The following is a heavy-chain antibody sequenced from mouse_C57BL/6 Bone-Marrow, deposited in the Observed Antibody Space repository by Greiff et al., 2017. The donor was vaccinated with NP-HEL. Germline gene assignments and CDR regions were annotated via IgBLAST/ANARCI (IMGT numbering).Heavy chain of an antibody. CDR2: INPNNGGT. V-gene: IGHV1-22*01. CDR1: GYTFTDYN. CDR3: AREGPYRGWFAY. J-gene: IGHJ3*01. Sequence: EVQLQQSGPELVKPGASVKMSCKASGYTFTDYNMHWVKQSHGKSLEWIGYINPNNGGTSYNQKFKGKATLTVNKSSSTAYMELRSLTSEDSAVYYCAREGPYRGWFAYWGQGTLVTVSA.